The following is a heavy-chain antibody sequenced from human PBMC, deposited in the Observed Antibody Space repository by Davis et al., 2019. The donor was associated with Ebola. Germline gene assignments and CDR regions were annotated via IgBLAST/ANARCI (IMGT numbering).Heavy chain of an antibody. CDR1: GYTFTSYA. V-gene: IGHV1-3*04. J-gene: IGHJ4*02. CDR2: ITTGSGYI. Sequence: ASVKVSCKASGYTFTSYAVHWVRQAPGQRLEWLGWITTGSGYIQYSQRFRERVTITRDTSANTAYMELSSLTSEDTAIYYCASYQVLPYWGQGTLVTVSS. CDR3: ASYQVLPY. D-gene: IGHD2-2*01.